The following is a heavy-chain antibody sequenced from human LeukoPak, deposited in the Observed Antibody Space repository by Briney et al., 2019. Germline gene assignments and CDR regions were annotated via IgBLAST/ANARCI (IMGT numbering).Heavy chain of an antibody. CDR1: GFTFTGAT. V-gene: IGHV3-23*01. D-gene: IGHD6-13*01. Sequence: GGSLRLSCADPGFTFTGATMCWGCQAPGEGLEWVSATSGTGNVLYYADSVKGRFTISKDRSKNTLYLQMNSLRAEDTAVYYCAKNMWPAAGTYQFDYWGQGTLVTVSS. J-gene: IGHJ4*02. CDR3: AKNMWPAAGTYQFDY. CDR2: TSGTGNVL.